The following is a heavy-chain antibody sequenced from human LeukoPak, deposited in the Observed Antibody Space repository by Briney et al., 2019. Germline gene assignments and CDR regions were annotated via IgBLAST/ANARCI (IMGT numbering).Heavy chain of an antibody. Sequence: SETLSLTCTVSVGSISSYYWSWIRQTPGKGLEWIGYIYYSGSTNYNPSLKSRVTISVDTSKNQFSLKLSFVTATDTAVYYCARERSSGREFDYWGQGTLVTVSS. CDR2: IYYSGST. CDR3: ARERSSGREFDY. CDR1: VGSISSYY. J-gene: IGHJ4*02. V-gene: IGHV4-59*01. D-gene: IGHD6-19*01.